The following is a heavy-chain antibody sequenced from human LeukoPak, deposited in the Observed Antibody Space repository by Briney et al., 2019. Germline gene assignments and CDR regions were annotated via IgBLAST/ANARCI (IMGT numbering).Heavy chain of an antibody. CDR3: AKGIVVVPAARDDAFDI. D-gene: IGHD2-2*01. J-gene: IGHJ3*02. CDR1: GFTISSYA. V-gene: IGHV3-23*01. CDR2: ISGSGGST. Sequence: PGGSLRLSCAASGFTISSYAMTWVRQAPGKGLEWVSGISGSGGSTYYADSVKGRFTISRDNSKNTLYLQMNRLRAEDTALYYCAKGIVVVPAARDDAFDIWGQGTMVTVSS.